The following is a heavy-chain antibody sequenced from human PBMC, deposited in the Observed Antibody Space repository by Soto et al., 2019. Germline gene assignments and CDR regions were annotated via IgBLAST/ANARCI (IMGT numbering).Heavy chain of an antibody. CDR1: GGTFSSYA. V-gene: IGHV1-69*13. Sequence: SVKVSCKASGGTFSSYAISWVRQAPGQGLEWMGGIIPTFGTANYAQKFQGRVTITADESTSTAYMELSSLRSEDTAVYYCARVIVGATTGAFDIWGQGTMVTVSS. CDR2: IIPTFGTA. D-gene: IGHD1-26*01. J-gene: IGHJ3*02. CDR3: ARVIVGATTGAFDI.